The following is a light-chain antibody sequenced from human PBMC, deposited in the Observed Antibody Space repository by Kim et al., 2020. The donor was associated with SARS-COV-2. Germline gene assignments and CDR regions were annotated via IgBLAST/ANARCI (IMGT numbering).Light chain of an antibody. CDR2: EDN. Sequence: NFMLTQPHSVSESPGKTITISCTRSSGSIASSYVQWYQQRPGSAPTTVIYEDNQRPSGVPDRFSGSIDSSTNSASLTISGLKTEDEADYYCHSYHNNNQVFGGGTQLTVL. J-gene: IGLJ3*02. CDR3: HSYHNNNQV. V-gene: IGLV6-57*04. CDR1: SGSIASSY.